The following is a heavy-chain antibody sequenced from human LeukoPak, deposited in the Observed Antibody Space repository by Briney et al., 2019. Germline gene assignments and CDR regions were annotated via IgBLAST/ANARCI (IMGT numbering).Heavy chain of an antibody. Sequence: PSETLSLTCAVYGGSFSGCYWSWIRQPPGKGLEWIGEINHSGSTNYNPSLKSRVTISVDTSKNQFSLKLSSVTAADTAVYYCSGSPQGGFDYWGQGTLVTVSS. V-gene: IGHV4-34*01. J-gene: IGHJ4*02. D-gene: IGHD5-12*01. CDR2: INHSGST. CDR1: GGSFSGCY. CDR3: SGSPQGGFDY.